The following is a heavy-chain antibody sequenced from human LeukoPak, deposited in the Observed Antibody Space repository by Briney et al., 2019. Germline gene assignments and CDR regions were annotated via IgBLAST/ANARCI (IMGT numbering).Heavy chain of an antibody. V-gene: IGHV4-34*01. J-gene: IGHJ6*02. CDR1: GGSISSYY. D-gene: IGHD3-22*01. CDR3: ARGSGNLSGYYPHYYYYYGMDV. Sequence: SETLSLTCTVSGGSISSYYWSWIRQPPGKGLEWIGEINHSGSTNYNPSLKSRVTISVDTSKNQFSLKLSSVTAADTAVYYCARGSGNLSGYYPHYYYYYGMDVWGQGTTVTVSS. CDR2: INHSGST.